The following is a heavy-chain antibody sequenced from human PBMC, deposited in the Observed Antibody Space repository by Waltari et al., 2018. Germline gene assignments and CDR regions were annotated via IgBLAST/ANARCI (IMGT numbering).Heavy chain of an antibody. Sequence: VQLQESGPGRVKRSETLSLTCSVHGGSTNNYFWNWIRQPPGKGLQWIGYIRHTGITKSNPSLKSRVTMAVDTSKSQFSLRLTSVSATDTAVYFCARWDSPGRYFGDWGQGTPVSVSS. J-gene: IGHJ4*02. CDR2: IRHTGIT. V-gene: IGHV4-59*08. CDR3: ARWDSPGRYFGD. CDR1: GGSTNNYF. D-gene: IGHD1-20*01.